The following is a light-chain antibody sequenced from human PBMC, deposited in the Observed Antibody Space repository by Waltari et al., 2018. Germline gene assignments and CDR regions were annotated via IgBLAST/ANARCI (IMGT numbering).Light chain of an antibody. CDR1: SSDVGGYNL. J-gene: IGLJ1*01. CDR2: GGT. V-gene: IGLV2-23*01. CDR3: CSYAGSRTFV. Sequence: QSALTQPASVSGSPGQSITISCTGTSSDVGGYNLVSWYQQHPGKAPKLIIYGGTKRPSGVSTRFAGSKSGNTGSLTISGLQAEDEADYYCCSYAGSRTFVFGTGTKVTVL.